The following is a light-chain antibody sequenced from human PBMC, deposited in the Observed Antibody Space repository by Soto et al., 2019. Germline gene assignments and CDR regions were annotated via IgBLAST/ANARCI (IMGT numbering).Light chain of an antibody. CDR1: QSVTSSS. CDR3: QQYGSSPRT. Sequence: EIVLTQFPVTLSLSPGERATLSCRASQSVTSSSLAWYQQKVGRAPRVLIYGASNRATGIPDRFSGSGSGTDFTLTITGLEPEDFAVYYCQQYGSSPRTFGQGTRLEIK. J-gene: IGKJ5*01. V-gene: IGKV3-20*01. CDR2: GAS.